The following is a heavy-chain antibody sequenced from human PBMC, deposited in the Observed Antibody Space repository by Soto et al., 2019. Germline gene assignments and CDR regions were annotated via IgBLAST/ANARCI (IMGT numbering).Heavy chain of an antibody. Sequence: PSETLSLTCTVSGGSISSGDYYWSWIRQPPGKGLEWIGYIYYSGSTYYNPSLKSRVTISVDTSKNQFSLKLSSVTAADTAVYYCARHVVEYYDSSGYYYVVRYYFDYWGQGALVTVSS. CDR3: ARHVVEYYDSSGYYYVVRYYFDY. CDR1: GGSISSGDYY. D-gene: IGHD3-22*01. J-gene: IGHJ4*02. V-gene: IGHV4-30-4*01. CDR2: IYYSGST.